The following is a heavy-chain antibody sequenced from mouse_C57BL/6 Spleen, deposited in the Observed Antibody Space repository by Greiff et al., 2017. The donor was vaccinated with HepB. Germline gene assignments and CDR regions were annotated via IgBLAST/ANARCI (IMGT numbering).Heavy chain of an antibody. J-gene: IGHJ3*01. Sequence: VQLQQSGPVLVKPGASVKMSCKASGYTFTDYYMNWVKQSHGKSLEWIGVINPYNGGTSYNQKFKGKATLTVDKSSSTAYMELNSLTSEDSAVYYCARDSNYPAWFAYWGQGTLVTVSA. V-gene: IGHV1-19*01. CDR3: ARDSNYPAWFAY. CDR1: GYTFTDYY. CDR2: INPYNGGT. D-gene: IGHD2-5*01.